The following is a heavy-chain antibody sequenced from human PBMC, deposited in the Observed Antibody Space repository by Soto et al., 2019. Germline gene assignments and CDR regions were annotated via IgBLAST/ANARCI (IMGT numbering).Heavy chain of an antibody. CDR1: GYTFSDYA. D-gene: IGHD1-26*01. V-gene: IGHV1-18*01. CDR2: INPYNGDT. CDR3: ARRSTFSGITYYAS. J-gene: IGHJ4*02. Sequence: QVQLVQSGAEVKKPGASVKVSCKASGYTFSDYAITWVRQAPGQGLEWLGWINPYNGDTYYAQKRQGRLTLTTDTSTTTAYMELRSLTSDDTAVYFCARRSTFSGITYYASWGQGTPVTVSS.